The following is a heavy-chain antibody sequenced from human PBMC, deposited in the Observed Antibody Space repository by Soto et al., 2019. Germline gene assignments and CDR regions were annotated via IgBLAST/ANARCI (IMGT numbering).Heavy chain of an antibody. D-gene: IGHD2-15*01. CDR3: ARDSGYHYYGMDV. CDR1: GSSISSADYY. Sequence: SDTLSLTCTVSGSSISSADYYWSWIRQPPGKGLEWIGYIYYSGSTYYNPSLKSRVTISVDTSKNQFSLKLSSLTAADTAVYYCARDSGYHYYGMDVWGQGTTVT. V-gene: IGHV4-30-4*02. CDR2: IYYSGST. J-gene: IGHJ6*02.